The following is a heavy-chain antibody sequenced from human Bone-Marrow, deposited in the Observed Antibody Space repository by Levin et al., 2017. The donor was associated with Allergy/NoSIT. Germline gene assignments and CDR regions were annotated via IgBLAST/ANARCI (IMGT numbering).Heavy chain of an antibody. Sequence: GGSLRLSCAASGFTFSDYYMSWIRQAPGKGLEWVSYISSSGSTIYYADSVKGRFTISRDNAKNSLYLQMNSLRAEDTAVYYCARGVRGGVVPAYFSPYGMDVWGQGTTVTVSS. CDR3: ARGVRGGVVPAYFSPYGMDV. D-gene: IGHD2-2*01. CDR1: GFTFSDYY. J-gene: IGHJ6*02. CDR2: ISSSGSTI. V-gene: IGHV3-11*01.